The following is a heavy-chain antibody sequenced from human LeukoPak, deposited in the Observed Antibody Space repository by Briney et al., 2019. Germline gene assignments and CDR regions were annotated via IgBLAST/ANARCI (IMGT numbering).Heavy chain of an antibody. CDR3: ANGRYCSSTSCSDY. D-gene: IGHD2-2*01. CDR1: GFTFSSYS. Sequence: GGSLRLSCAASGFTFSSYSMTWVRQAPGKGLEWVSSISSSSSYIYYADSVKGRFTISRDNAKNSLYLQMNSLRAEDTAVYYCANGRYCSSTSCSDYWGQGTLVTVSS. J-gene: IGHJ4*02. V-gene: IGHV3-21*01. CDR2: ISSSSSYI.